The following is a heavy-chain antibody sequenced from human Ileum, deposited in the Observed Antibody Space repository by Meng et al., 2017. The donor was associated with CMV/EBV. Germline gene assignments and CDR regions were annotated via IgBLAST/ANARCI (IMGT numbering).Heavy chain of an antibody. V-gene: IGHV2-5*02. D-gene: IGHD6-19*01. CDR2: IYWDDTK. CDR1: GFSLSTNGVG. CDR3: ANRRGSGWYETYFDS. J-gene: IGHJ4*02. Sequence: QIPWKESGPTLLKPPQPLTLTCTFSGFSLSTNGVGVGWIRQPPGKALEWLALIYWDDTKRYSPSLKIRLTISKDTSKNQVVLTMTNTDTVDTATYYCANRRGSGWYETYFDSWGQGTLVTVSS.